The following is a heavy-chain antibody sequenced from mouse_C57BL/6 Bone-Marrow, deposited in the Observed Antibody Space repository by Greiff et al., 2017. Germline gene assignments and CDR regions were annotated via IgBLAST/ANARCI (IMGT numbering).Heavy chain of an antibody. J-gene: IGHJ2*01. D-gene: IGHD2-1*01. V-gene: IGHV1-47*01. CDR1: GYTFTTYP. CDR3: ARCGNYGGYYFDY. CDR2: FHPYNDDT. Sequence: VMLVESGAELVKPGASVKMSCKASGYTFTTYPIEWMKQNHGKSLAWIGNFHPYNDDTKYNEKFKGKATLTVEKSSSTVYLALSRLTSDDSAVYYCARCGNYGGYYFDYWGQGTTLTVSS.